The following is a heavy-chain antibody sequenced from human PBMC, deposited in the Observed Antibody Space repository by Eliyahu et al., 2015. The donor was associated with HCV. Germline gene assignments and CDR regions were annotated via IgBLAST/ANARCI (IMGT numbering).Heavy chain of an antibody. V-gene: IGHV3-30*18. CDR3: AKGKGRLSDY. J-gene: IGHJ4*02. Sequence: QVQLVESGGGVVQPGRSLRLSCAASGFTFSSYGMHWVRQAPGKGLEWVAVXSYEGSNKYYADSVKGRFTISRDNSKNTLYLQMNSLRAEDTAVYYCAKGKGRLSDYWGQGTLVTVSS. CDR2: XSYEGSNK. D-gene: IGHD2-21*02. CDR1: GFTFSSYG.